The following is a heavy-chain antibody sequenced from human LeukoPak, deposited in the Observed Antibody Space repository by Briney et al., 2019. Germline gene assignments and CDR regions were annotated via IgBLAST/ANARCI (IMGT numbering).Heavy chain of an antibody. J-gene: IGHJ5*02. CDR2: IYYSGST. D-gene: IGHD3-3*01. CDR1: GGSISSSSYY. Sequence: PSETLSLTCTVSGGSISSSSYYWGWIRQPPGKGLEWIGSIYYSGSTYYNPSLKSRVTISVDTSKNQFSLKLSSVTAADTAVYYCARQYYDFWSGLVPNWFDPWGQGTLVTVSS. V-gene: IGHV4-39*01. CDR3: ARQYYDFWSGLVPNWFDP.